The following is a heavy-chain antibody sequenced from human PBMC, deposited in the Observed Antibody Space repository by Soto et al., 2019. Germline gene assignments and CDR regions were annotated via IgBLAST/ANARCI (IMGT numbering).Heavy chain of an antibody. V-gene: IGHV3-48*03. J-gene: IGHJ4*02. CDR2: ITSSGDRA. CDR1: GFTFSYYE. Sequence: EVQLVESGGGLAQPGGSLRLSCVASGFTFSYYEMNWVRQAPGKRLEWISYITSSGDRAQYADSVKGRFTISRDNTKNLLYLQMTSLSAEDTGLYNCARDIFDNWGQRTLVTVSS. CDR3: ARDIFDN.